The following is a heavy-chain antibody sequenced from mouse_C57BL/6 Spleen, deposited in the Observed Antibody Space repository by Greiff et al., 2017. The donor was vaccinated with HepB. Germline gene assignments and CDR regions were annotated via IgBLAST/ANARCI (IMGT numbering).Heavy chain of an antibody. Sequence: EFQLQQSGPELVKPGASVKISCKASGYTFTDYYMNWVKQCHGNSLEWIGDINPNNGGTSYNQKFKGKATLTVDKSSSTAYMELRSLTSEDSAVYYCARGGYGKDDYWGQGTTLTVSS. V-gene: IGHV1-26*01. J-gene: IGHJ2*01. D-gene: IGHD1-1*01. CDR3: ARGGYGKDDY. CDR1: GYTFTDYY. CDR2: INPNNGGT.